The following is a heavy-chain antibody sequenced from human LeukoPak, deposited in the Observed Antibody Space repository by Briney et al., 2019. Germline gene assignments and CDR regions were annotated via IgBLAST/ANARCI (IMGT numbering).Heavy chain of an antibody. Sequence: SETLSLTCTVSGGSISTYHWSWIRQPPGQGLEWIGYIFNIGSTNYNPSLKSRATISVDTSNNQISLKLNSVTAADTAVYYCARQTGEPNAFDIWGQGTMVTVSS. J-gene: IGHJ3*02. CDR1: GGSISTYH. CDR3: ARQTGEPNAFDI. CDR2: IFNIGST. V-gene: IGHV4-59*08. D-gene: IGHD3-16*01.